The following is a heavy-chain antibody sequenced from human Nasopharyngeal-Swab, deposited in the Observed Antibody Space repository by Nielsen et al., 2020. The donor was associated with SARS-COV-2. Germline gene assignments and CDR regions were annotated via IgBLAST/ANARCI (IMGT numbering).Heavy chain of an antibody. CDR3: TRDTYSNYASYYYYMNV. D-gene: IGHD4-11*01. CDR2: ISSSSNYI. CDR1: GFTFSSYS. J-gene: IGHJ6*03. Sequence: GESLKISCAASGFTFSSYSMNWVRQAPGKGLEWVSSISSSSNYIYYADSVKGRFTICRDNAKNSLYLQMNSLRAEDTAVYYCTRDTYSNYASYYYYMNVWGKETTVTVSS. V-gene: IGHV3-21*01.